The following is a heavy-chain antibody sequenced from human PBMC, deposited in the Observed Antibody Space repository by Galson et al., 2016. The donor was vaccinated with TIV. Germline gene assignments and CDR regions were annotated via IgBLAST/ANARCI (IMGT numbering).Heavy chain of an antibody. CDR3: TTGGGSSGSYYFDF. Sequence: VKVSCKVSGYIFAERFIHWVRQAPGERPEWVGRVDPDNGETLYAEKFQGRVTMAADTSGDTAFMELSNLRSEDTAFFYCTTGGGSSGSYYFDFWGLGTLVTVSS. J-gene: IGHJ4*02. CDR2: VDPDNGET. CDR1: GYIFAERF. V-gene: IGHV1-69-2*01. D-gene: IGHD5-12*01.